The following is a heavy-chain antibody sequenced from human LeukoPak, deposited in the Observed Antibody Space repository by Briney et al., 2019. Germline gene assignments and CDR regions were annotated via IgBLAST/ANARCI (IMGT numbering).Heavy chain of an antibody. D-gene: IGHD4/OR15-4a*01. CDR3: ARRAGAYSHPYDY. V-gene: IGHV1-2*02. J-gene: IGHJ4*02. Sequence: ASVKVSCKASGYTFTGYYMHWVRQAPGQGLEWMGWINPNGGGTNYAQKFQGRVTMTRDTSISTAYMALSRLRSDDTAVYYCARRAGAYSHPYDYWGQGTLVTVSS. CDR2: INPNGGGT. CDR1: GYTFTGYY.